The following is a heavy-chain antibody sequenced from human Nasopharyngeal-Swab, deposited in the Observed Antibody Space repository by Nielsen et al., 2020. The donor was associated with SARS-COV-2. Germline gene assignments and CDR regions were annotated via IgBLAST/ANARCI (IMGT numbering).Heavy chain of an antibody. D-gene: IGHD1-26*01. CDR2: IYYDGTA. V-gene: IGHV4-31*03. CDR1: GGSINTDAYH. Sequence: SETLSLTCTVSGGSINTDAYHWTWIRQLPGRRLEWIGYIYYDGTAYYNLSLKSRMIMAVDTSKNHFSLTLGSVTAADTAIYYCARVRSLYVDLWGRGALVTVSS. CDR3: ARVRSLYVDL. J-gene: IGHJ4*02.